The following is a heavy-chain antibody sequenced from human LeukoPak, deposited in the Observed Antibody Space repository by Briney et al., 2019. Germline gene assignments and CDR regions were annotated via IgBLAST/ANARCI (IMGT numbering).Heavy chain of an antibody. CDR1: GFTFSDYY. CDR3: ARDYADYVGYFFFDY. V-gene: IGHV3-23*01. D-gene: IGHD4-17*01. CDR2: ISGGGETT. Sequence: GGSLRLSCAVSGFTFSDYYMSWVRQAPGKGLEWVSSISGGGETTYYADSAKGRFTISRDNSQNTLYLQMNSLRAEDTAVYYCARDYADYVGYFFFDYWGQGTLVTASS. J-gene: IGHJ4*02.